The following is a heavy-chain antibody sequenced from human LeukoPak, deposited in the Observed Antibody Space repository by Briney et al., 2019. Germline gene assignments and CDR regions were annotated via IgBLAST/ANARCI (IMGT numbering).Heavy chain of an antibody. J-gene: IGHJ6*03. CDR1: GYTFTSYG. D-gene: IGHD6-13*01. V-gene: IGHV1-18*01. CDR3: ARVAAAASGYYYYYMDV. CDR2: ISAYNGNT. Sequence: ASVKVSCKACGYTFTSYGISWVRQAPGQGLEWMGWISAYNGNTNYAQKLQGRVTMTTDTSTSTAYMELRSLRSDDTAVYYCARVAAAASGYYYYYMDVWGKGTTVTISS.